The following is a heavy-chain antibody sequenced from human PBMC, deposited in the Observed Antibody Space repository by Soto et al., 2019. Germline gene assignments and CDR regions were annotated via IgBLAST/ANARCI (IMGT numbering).Heavy chain of an antibody. D-gene: IGHD3-3*01. V-gene: IGHV5-51*01. CDR3: ARSGRSAQRDFDY. J-gene: IGHJ4*02. CDR2: IYPGDSDT. CDR1: GFSFTTYW. Sequence: GESLKISCKTSGFSFTTYWIGWVRQMPGEGLEWMGIIYPGDSDTRYSPSFQGQVTISADRSISTAYLQWSSLKASDTAMYYCARSGRSAQRDFDYWGQGSLVTVSS.